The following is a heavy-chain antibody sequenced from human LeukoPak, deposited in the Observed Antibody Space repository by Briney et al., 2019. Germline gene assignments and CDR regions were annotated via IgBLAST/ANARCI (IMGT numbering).Heavy chain of an antibody. V-gene: IGHV4-4*02. CDR2: IYHSGST. D-gene: IGHD4-17*01. J-gene: IGHJ6*03. Sequence: SETLSLTCAVSGGSISSSNWWSWVRQPPGKGLEWIGEIYHSGSTNYNPSLKSPVTISADKSKNQFSLKLSSVTAADTAVYYCASVNDYGDPLPRYMDVWGKGTAVTVSS. CDR3: ASVNDYGDPLPRYMDV. CDR1: GGSISSSNW.